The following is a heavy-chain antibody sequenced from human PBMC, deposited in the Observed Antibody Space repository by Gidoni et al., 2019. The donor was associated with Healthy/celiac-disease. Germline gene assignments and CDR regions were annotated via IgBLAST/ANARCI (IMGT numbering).Heavy chain of an antibody. CDR3: ASTRALIVVVVAAYRY. CDR2: ISGSGGST. Sequence: EVQLLESGGGLVQPGGSLSLSCAASGFTFSSYAMSWVRQAPGKGLEWVSAISGSGGSTYYADSVKGRFTISRDNSKNTLYLQMNSLRAEDTAVYYCASTRALIVVVVAAYRYWGQGTLVTVSS. J-gene: IGHJ4*02. D-gene: IGHD2-15*01. CDR1: GFTFSSYA. V-gene: IGHV3-23*01.